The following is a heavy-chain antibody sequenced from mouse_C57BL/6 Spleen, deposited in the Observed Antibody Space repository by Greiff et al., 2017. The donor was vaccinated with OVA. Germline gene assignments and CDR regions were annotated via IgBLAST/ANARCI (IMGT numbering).Heavy chain of an antibody. CDR1: GYTFTSYW. V-gene: IGHV1-69*01. J-gene: IGHJ2*01. CDR3: ARGYFDY. Sequence: VQLQQPGAELVMPGASVKLSCKASGYTFTSYWMHWVKQRPGQGLEWIGEIDPSDSYTNYNQKFKGKSTLTVDKSSSTAYMQLSSLTSDDSAVYYCARGYFDYWGQGTTLTVSS. CDR2: IDPSDSYT.